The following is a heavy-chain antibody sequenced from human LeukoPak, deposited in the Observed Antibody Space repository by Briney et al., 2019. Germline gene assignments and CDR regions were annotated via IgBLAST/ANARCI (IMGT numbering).Heavy chain of an antibody. CDR3: ATSTVTHTRDP. V-gene: IGHV1-2*02. D-gene: IGHD1-26*01. J-gene: IGHJ5*02. Sequence: ASVRVSCQVSGYSFSDFYLNWVRQAPGQGLEWMGWINPYSDASIYAQRFQGRVTMTWDTSTGTAYMDLTRLRSDDTAVYFCATSTVTHTRDPWGRGTLVTVSS. CDR1: GYSFSDFY. CDR2: INPYSDAS.